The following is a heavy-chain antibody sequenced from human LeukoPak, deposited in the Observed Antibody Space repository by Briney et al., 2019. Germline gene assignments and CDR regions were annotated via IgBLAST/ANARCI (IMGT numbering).Heavy chain of an antibody. V-gene: IGHV3-53*01. CDR2: IYSGGSI. J-gene: IGHJ1*01. CDR3: ARGYPLYFQH. Sequence: GGSLRLSCAASGFTVSSNYMGWVRQAPGKGLEWVSVIYSGGSIYYADSVKGRFTISRDNSKNTLYLQMHSLRAEDTGVYYCARGYPLYFQHWGQGTLVTVSS. CDR1: GFTVSSNY. D-gene: IGHD1-14*01.